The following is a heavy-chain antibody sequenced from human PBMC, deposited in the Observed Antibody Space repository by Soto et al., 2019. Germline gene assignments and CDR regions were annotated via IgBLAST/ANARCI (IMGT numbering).Heavy chain of an antibody. V-gene: IGHV4-34*01. CDR2: INHSGST. CDR3: ARAASIAALGRGHYYYYGMDV. J-gene: IGHJ6*02. Sequence: SETLSLTCAVYGGSFSGYYWSWIRQPPGKGLEWIGEINHSGSTNYNPSLKSRVTISVDTSKNQFSLKLSSVTAADTAVYYCARAASIAALGRGHYYYYGMDVWGQGTTVTVSS. CDR1: GGSFSGYY. D-gene: IGHD6-6*01.